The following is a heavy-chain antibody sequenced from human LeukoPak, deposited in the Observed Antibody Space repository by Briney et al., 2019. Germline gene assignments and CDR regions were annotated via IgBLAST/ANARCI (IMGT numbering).Heavy chain of an antibody. J-gene: IGHJ4*02. CDR2: INHRGST. CDR3: ARLNDYGDY. Sequence: SETLSLTCTVSGGSISSYYWSWIRQPPGKGLEWIGEINHRGSTNYNPSLKSRVTISVDTSKNQFSLKLSSVTAADTAVYYCARLNDYGDYWGQGTLVTVSS. CDR1: GGSISSYY. V-gene: IGHV4-34*01.